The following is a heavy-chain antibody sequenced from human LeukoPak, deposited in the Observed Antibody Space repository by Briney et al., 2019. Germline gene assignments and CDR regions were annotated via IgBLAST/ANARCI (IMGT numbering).Heavy chain of an antibody. Sequence: GGSLRLSCAASGFTFSSYAMSRVRQAPGKGLEWVSAISGSGGSTFYADSVKGRFTISRDNSKNTMYLQMRSLRAEDTAVYYCAELGITMIGGVWGKGTTVTISS. CDR2: ISGSGGST. D-gene: IGHD3-10*02. CDR3: AELGITMIGGV. V-gene: IGHV3-23*01. J-gene: IGHJ6*04. CDR1: GFTFSSYA.